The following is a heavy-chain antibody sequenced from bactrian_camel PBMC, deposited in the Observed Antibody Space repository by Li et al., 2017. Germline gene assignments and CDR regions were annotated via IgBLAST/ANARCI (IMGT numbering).Heavy chain of an antibody. J-gene: IGHJ4*01. V-gene: IGHV3S63*01. D-gene: IGHD1*01. CDR1: GYTSGTYC. CDR3: AAKPRGGWLPCLSLRPDEYTY. CDR2: IRTGIRAT. Sequence: HVQLVESGGGSVQAGGSLRLACAASGYTSGTYCMAWFRQAPGKEREEVARIRTGIRATSYADSVKGRFTISRDNTQTTVYLQMNSLRPEDTAMYYCAAKPRGGWLPCLSLRPDEYTYWGQ.